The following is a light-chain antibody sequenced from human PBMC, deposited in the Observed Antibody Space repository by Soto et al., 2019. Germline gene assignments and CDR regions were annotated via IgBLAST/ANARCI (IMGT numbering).Light chain of an antibody. CDR1: QSVSSY. V-gene: IGKV3-11*01. CDR2: DAS. CDR3: QQRSNWPLGCT. J-gene: IGKJ3*01. Sequence: EIVLTQSPATLSLSPGERATLSCRASQSVSSYLAWYQQKPGQAPRLLIYDASNRATGIPARFSGSGSGTDFTLTISSLEPEDFAVYYCQQRSNWPLGCTFGPGTKVDIK.